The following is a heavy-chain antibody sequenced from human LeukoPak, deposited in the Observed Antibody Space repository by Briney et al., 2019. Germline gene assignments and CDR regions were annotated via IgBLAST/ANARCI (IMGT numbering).Heavy chain of an antibody. Sequence: SETLSLTCAVYGGSFSGYYWSWIRQPPGKGLEWIGEINHSGSTNYNPSLKSRVTISVDTSENQFSLKLSSVTAADTAVYYCARAYHLYYDFWSGYSSFDYWGQGTLVTVSS. J-gene: IGHJ4*02. CDR3: ARAYHLYYDFWSGYSSFDY. CDR1: GGSFSGYY. V-gene: IGHV4-34*01. CDR2: INHSGST. D-gene: IGHD3-3*01.